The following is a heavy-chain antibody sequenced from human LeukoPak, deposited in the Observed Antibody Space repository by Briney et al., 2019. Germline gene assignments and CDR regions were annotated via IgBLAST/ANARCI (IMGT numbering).Heavy chain of an antibody. CDR3: AKEFNRGLPDY. D-gene: IGHD2-21*01. CDR2: ISYDGSNE. Sequence: GGSLRLSCAAFGFTFSTYGMHWVRQAPGKGLEWVAVISYDGSNEYYADSVKGRFTISRDNSKNTLYLQTSSLRAEDTAVYYCAKEFNRGLPDYWGQGTLVTVPS. V-gene: IGHV3-30*18. J-gene: IGHJ4*02. CDR1: GFTFSTYG.